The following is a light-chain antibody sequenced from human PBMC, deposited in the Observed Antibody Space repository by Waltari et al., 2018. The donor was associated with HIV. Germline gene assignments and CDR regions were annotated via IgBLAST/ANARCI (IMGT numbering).Light chain of an antibody. J-gene: IGLJ3*02. CDR3: GTWDSSLSVGV. CDR1: GSNIGKNY. Sequence: QSLLTQPPSVSAAPGHQVTIPCSGRGSNIGKNYVSWYRQVPGTAPKLLIYENNKRASGIPDRFSGSRSGTSATLGITGLQTGDEADYYCGTWDSSLSVGVFGGGTKVTVL. CDR2: ENN. V-gene: IGLV1-51*02.